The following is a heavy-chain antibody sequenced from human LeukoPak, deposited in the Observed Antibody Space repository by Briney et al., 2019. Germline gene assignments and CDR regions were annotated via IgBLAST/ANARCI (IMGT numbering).Heavy chain of an antibody. V-gene: IGHV3-7*01. D-gene: IGHD6-13*01. CDR3: ARDGTAAGLYFDL. CDR2: IRQDGSEK. Sequence: GGSLRLSCEVSGFTLTDYWMNWVRQAPGKGPEWVASIRQDGSEKTYVDSVKGRFTISRDNTKNSLSLQLNGLRAEDTAVYYCARDGTAAGLYFDLWGQGTLVTVSS. CDR1: GFTLTDYW. J-gene: IGHJ4*01.